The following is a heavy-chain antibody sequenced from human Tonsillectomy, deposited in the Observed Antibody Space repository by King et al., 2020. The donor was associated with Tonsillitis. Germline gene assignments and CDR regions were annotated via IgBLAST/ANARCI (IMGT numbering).Heavy chain of an antibody. CDR1: GFSFSLHA. Sequence: VQLVESGGGWVQPGGSLRLSCAASGFSFSLHAMSWVRQAPGKGLVWVSHVSSSGAATHQADSVKGRFTISRDNSRDTLFLQMTSLRAEDSAIYYCARGLRYPGFTDLYFDLWGHGTLVTVSS. V-gene: IGHV3-23*04. CDR3: ARGLRYPGFTDLYFDL. CDR2: VSSSGAAT. J-gene: IGHJ2*01. D-gene: IGHD3-9*01.